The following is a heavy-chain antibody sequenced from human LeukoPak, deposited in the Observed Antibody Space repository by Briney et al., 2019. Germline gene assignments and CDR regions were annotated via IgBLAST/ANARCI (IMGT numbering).Heavy chain of an antibody. J-gene: IGHJ4*02. CDR1: GGSISSYY. CDR2: IYYSGST. CDR3: ARSRSIAAIDY. V-gene: IGHV4-59*12. D-gene: IGHD6-6*01. Sequence: SETLSLTCTVSGGSISSYYWSWLRQPPGKGLEWIGYIYYSGSTNYNPSLKSRATMSVDTSKNQFSLKLSSVTAADTAVYYCARSRSIAAIDYWGQGTLVTVSS.